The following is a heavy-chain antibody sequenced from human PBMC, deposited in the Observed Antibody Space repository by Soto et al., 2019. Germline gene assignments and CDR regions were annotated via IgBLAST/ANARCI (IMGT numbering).Heavy chain of an antibody. D-gene: IGHD3-10*01. CDR3: ARGPLDYGSGSYFVLGAFDI. CDR1: GFTFSSYS. CDR2: ISSSSSYI. Sequence: GGSLRLSCAASGFTFSSYSMNWVRQAPGKGLEWVSSISSSSSYIYYADSVKGRFTISRDNAKNSLYLQMNSLRAEDKAVYYCARGPLDYGSGSYFVLGAFDIWGQGTMVTVSS. J-gene: IGHJ3*02. V-gene: IGHV3-21*01.